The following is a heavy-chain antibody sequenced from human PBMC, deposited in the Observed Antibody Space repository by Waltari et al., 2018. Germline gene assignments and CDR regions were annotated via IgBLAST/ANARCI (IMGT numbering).Heavy chain of an antibody. J-gene: IGHJ5*02. CDR3: ARNGIAAAPWFDP. V-gene: IGHV4-59*01. Sequence: QVQLQESGPGLVKPSETLSLTCTVSGGSISSYYWSWIRQPPGKGLEWIGYIYYSGSTNYNPSLKSRVTISVDTSKNQFSLKLSSVTAADTAVYYCARNGIAAAPWFDPWGQGTLVTVSS. D-gene: IGHD6-13*01. CDR2: IYYSGST. CDR1: GGSISSYY.